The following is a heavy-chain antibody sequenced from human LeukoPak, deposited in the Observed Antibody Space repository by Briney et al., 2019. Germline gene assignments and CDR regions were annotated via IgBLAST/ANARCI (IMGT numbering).Heavy chain of an antibody. J-gene: IGHJ1*01. CDR2: IKQDGGEK. Sequence: PGGSLRLSCAASGFTFTDYWMTWVRQAPGKGLEWVAHIKQDGGEKYYVDSVKGRFTISRDNAKNLVYLQMNSLRAEDTAVYYCAKDRLGVVPAGGFQHWGQGTLVTVSS. V-gene: IGHV3-7*03. CDR3: AKDRLGVVPAGGFQH. D-gene: IGHD2-2*01. CDR1: GFTFTDYW.